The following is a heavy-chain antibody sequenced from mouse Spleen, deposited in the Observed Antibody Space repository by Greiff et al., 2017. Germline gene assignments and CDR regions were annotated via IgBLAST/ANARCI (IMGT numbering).Heavy chain of an antibody. D-gene: IGHD1-1*01. CDR3: ARTTVVPYFDY. CDR1: GYSFTRYY. J-gene: IGHJ2*01. V-gene: IGHV1-42*01. CDR2: INPSTGGT. Sequence: EVQLQQSGPELVKPGASVKISCKASGYSFTRYYMNWVKQSPEKSLEWIGEINPSTGGTTYNQKFKAKATLTVDKSSSTAYMQLKSLTSEDSAVYYCARTTVVPYFDYWGQGTTLTVSS.